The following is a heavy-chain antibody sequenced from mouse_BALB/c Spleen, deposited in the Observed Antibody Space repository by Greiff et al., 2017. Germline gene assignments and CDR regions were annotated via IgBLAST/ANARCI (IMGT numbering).Heavy chain of an antibody. Sequence: DVMLVESGGGLVKPGGSLKLSCAASGFTFSSYTMSWVRQTPEKRLEWVATISSGGSYTYYPDSVKGRFTISRDNAKNTLYLQMSSLKSEDTAMYYCTRESGYDDAYWGQGTLVTVSA. CDR2: ISSGGSYT. D-gene: IGHD2-14*01. CDR1: GFTFSSYT. J-gene: IGHJ3*01. CDR3: TRESGYDDAY. V-gene: IGHV5-6-4*01.